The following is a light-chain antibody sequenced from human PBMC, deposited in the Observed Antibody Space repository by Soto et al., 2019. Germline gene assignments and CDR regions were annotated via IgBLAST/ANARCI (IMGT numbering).Light chain of an antibody. CDR1: QGISSY. CDR3: QQYYSYPWT. CDR2: AAS. J-gene: IGKJ1*01. V-gene: IGKV1-8*01. Sequence: AIRMTQSPSSFSASTGDRVTITCRASQGISSYLAWYQQNPGKAPKLLISAASTLQSGVPSRFSGSGSGTEFTLTISCLQSEDFATYYCQQYYSYPWTFGQGTKVEIK.